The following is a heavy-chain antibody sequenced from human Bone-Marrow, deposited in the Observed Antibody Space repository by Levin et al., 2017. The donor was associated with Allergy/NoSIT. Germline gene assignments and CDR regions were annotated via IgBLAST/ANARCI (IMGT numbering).Heavy chain of an antibody. CDR2: IYYSGST. J-gene: IGHJ4*02. Sequence: SETLSLTCTVSGGSISSSSYYWGWIRQPPGKGLEWIGSIYYSGSTYYNPSLKSRVTISVDTSKNQFSLKLSSVTAADTAVYYCARAGRGGYCSGGSCSAFDYWGQGTLVTVSS. D-gene: IGHD2-15*01. CDR1: GGSISSSSYY. V-gene: IGHV4-39*01. CDR3: ARAGRGGYCSGGSCSAFDY.